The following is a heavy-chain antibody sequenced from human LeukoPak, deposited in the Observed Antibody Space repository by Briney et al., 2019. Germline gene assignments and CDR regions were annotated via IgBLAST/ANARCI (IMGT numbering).Heavy chain of an antibody. CDR3: VRGDDSGYYDYFDY. Sequence: GGSLRLSCAASGFTFSSYSMNWVRQAPGKGLEWVSYISSSSSTIYYADSVKGRFTISRDNAKNSLYLQMNSLRAEDTAVYYCVRGDDSGYYDYFDYWGQGALVTVSS. D-gene: IGHD3-22*01. V-gene: IGHV3-48*01. CDR2: ISSSSSTI. CDR1: GFTFSSYS. J-gene: IGHJ4*02.